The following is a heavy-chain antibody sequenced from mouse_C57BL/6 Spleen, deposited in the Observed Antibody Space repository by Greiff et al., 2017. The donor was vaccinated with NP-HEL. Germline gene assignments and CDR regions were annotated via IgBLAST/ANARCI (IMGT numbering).Heavy chain of an antibody. Sequence: VQLQQPGPELVKPGASVKISCKASGYSFTGYYMNWVKQSPEKSLEWIGEINPSTGGTTYNQKFKAKATLTVDKSSSTAYMQLKSLTSEDSAVYYCASPRYDAFDYWGQSTTLTVSS. J-gene: IGHJ2*01. CDR2: INPSTGGT. CDR3: ASPRYDAFDY. CDR1: GYSFTGYY. V-gene: IGHV1-42*01. D-gene: IGHD2-3*01.